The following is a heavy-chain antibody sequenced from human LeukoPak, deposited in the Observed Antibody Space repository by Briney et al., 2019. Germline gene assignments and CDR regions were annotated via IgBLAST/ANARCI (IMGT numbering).Heavy chain of an antibody. V-gene: IGHV1-18*01. CDR3: ASSVGYCSGGSCYSDIAVGDY. J-gene: IGHJ4*02. Sequence: ASVTVSCKASGYTFTSYVISWVRQAPGQGLEWMGWISAYIGNTNYAQKLQGRLTMTTDTSTSTAYMELRSLRSDDTAVYYCASSVGYCSGGSCYSDIAVGDYWGQGTLVTVCS. CDR1: GYTFTSYV. D-gene: IGHD2-15*01. CDR2: ISAYIGNT.